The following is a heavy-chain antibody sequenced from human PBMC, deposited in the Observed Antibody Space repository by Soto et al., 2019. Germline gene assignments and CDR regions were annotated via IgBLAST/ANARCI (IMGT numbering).Heavy chain of an antibody. J-gene: IGHJ2*01. Sequence: QVQLVQSGAEVKKPGASVKVSCKASGYTFTGYYMHWVRQAPGQGLEWMGWINPNSGGTNYAQKCQGWVTMTRDTSISTDYMELSRLRSDDTAVYYCASGGEEYFDLWGRGTLVTVSS. CDR1: GYTFTGYY. V-gene: IGHV1-2*04. CDR2: INPNSGGT. CDR3: ASGGEEYFDL. D-gene: IGHD3-10*01.